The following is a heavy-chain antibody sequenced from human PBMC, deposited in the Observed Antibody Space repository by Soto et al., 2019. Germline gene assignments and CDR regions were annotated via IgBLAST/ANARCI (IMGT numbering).Heavy chain of an antibody. V-gene: IGHV3-23*01. D-gene: IGHD6-19*01. CDR1: GFTFSSYA. CDR2: ISGSGGST. Sequence: GGSLRLSCAASGFTFSSYAMSWVRQAPGKGLECVSAISGSGGSTYYADSVKGRFTISRDNSENTLYLQMNSLRAEDTAVYYCAKDLYPYSSGWYTAFDIWGQGTMVTVSS. J-gene: IGHJ3*02. CDR3: AKDLYPYSSGWYTAFDI.